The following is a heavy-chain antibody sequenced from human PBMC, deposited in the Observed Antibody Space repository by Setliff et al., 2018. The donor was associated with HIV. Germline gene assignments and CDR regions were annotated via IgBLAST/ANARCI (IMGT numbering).Heavy chain of an antibody. J-gene: IGHJ1*01. CDR2: VNNDGTDT. Sequence: PGGSLRLSCVASGFTFNSYWMYWVRQAPGKGLVCVSLVNNDGTDTIYADSVKGRFTISRDNAKSTVYLQMGSLSADDTAVYYCAQAQTSVSGSYYQYLQHWGQGTLVTVSS. D-gene: IGHD3-10*01. CDR3: AQAQTSVSGSYYQYLQH. CDR1: GFTFNSYW. V-gene: IGHV3-74*01.